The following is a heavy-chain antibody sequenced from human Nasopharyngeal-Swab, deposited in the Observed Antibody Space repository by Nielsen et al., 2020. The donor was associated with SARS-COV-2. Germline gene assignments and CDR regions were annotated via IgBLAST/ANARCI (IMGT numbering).Heavy chain of an antibody. Sequence: GGSLRLSCAASGFTFSSYGMHWVPQAPAKGLEWVAGIWYDGSNKYYADSVKGRFTISRDNSKNTLYLQMNSLRAEDTAVYYCAGGQGTVTTYYYYGMDVWGQGTTVTVSS. D-gene: IGHD4-17*01. CDR3: AGGQGTVTTYYYYGMDV. J-gene: IGHJ6*02. CDR1: GFTFSSYG. CDR2: IWYDGSNK. V-gene: IGHV3-33*01.